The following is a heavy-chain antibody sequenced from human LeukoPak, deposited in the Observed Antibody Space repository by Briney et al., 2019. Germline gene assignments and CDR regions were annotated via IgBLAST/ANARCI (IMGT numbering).Heavy chain of an antibody. D-gene: IGHD1-26*01. CDR2: IIPIFGTA. Sequence: ASVKVSCKVSGYTLTELSMHWVRQAPGQGLEWMGGIIPIFGTANYAQKFQGRVTITADESTSTAYMELSSLRSEDTAVYYCARVGRSGSYYDYWGQGTLVTVSS. J-gene: IGHJ4*02. V-gene: IGHV1-69*13. CDR3: ARVGRSGSYYDY. CDR1: GYTLTELS.